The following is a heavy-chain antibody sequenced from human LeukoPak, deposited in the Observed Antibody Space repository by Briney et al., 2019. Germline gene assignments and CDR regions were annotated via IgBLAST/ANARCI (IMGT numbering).Heavy chain of an antibody. J-gene: IGHJ4*02. CDR3: ARFLLSRYCSSTSCSPPLGY. CDR2: IYPGDSDT. CDR1: GYSFTSYW. D-gene: IGHD2-2*01. V-gene: IGHV5-51*01. Sequence: GESLKISCKGSGYSFTSYWIAWVRQMPGKGLEWMGIIYPGDSDTRYSPSFQGQVTISVDKSISTAYLQWSSLKASDTAMYYCARFLLSRYCSSTSCSPPLGYWGQGTLVTVSS.